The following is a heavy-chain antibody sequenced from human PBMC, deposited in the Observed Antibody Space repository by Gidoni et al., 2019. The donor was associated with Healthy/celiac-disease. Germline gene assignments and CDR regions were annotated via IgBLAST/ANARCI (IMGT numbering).Heavy chain of an antibody. CDR2: IYWDDDK. CDR3: AHTQGGYCSSTSCYTLADPSKKTKYYYGMDV. V-gene: IGHV2-5*02. CDR1: GFSLSTSGVG. J-gene: IGHJ6*02. Sequence: QITLKESGPTLVKPTQTLTLTCTFSGFSLSTSGVGVGWIRQPPGKALEWLALIYWDDDKRYSPTLKSRLTITKDTSKNQVVLTMTNMDPVDTATYYCAHTQGGYCSSTSCYTLADPSKKTKYYYGMDVWGQGTTVTVSS. D-gene: IGHD2-2*02.